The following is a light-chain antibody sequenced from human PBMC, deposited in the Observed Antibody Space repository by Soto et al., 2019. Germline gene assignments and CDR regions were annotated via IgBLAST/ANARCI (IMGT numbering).Light chain of an antibody. J-gene: IGKJ5*01. CDR1: QSVSRY. Sequence: EIVVTQSPATLSLSPGERATLSCRASQSVSRYLAWYQQKPGQAPRLHIYDASNRATGIPARFSGSGSGTDFTLTISSLEPEDFAVYYCQQRSSWPITFGQGTRLEIK. CDR3: QQRSSWPIT. CDR2: DAS. V-gene: IGKV3-11*01.